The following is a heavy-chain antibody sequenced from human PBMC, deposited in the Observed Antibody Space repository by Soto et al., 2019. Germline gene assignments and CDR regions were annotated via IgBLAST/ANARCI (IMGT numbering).Heavy chain of an antibody. V-gene: IGHV1-18*01. CDR1: GYSFTSYG. D-gene: IGHD6-19*01. Sequence: GASVKVSCKASGYSFTSYGISWVRQAPGQGLEWMGWISAYNGNTNYAQKLQGRVTMTTDTSTSTAYMELRSLRSDDTAVYYCARGAVAATGYYYMDVWGKGTTVTVSS. CDR3: ARGAVAATGYYYMDV. CDR2: ISAYNGNT. J-gene: IGHJ6*03.